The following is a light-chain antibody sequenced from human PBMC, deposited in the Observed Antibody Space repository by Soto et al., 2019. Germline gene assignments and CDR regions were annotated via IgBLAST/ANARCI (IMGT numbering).Light chain of an antibody. J-gene: IGLJ7*01. CDR3: AAWYDSLKGAV. Sequence: QSVLTQPPSASGTPGQRVTISCSGSSSNIGSNTVNWYQQLPGTAPKLLIYSNNQRPSGVPDRFSGSKSGTSASLAISGLQSEDEADYYCAAWYDSLKGAVFGGGTQLTVL. V-gene: IGLV1-44*01. CDR2: SNN. CDR1: SSNIGSNT.